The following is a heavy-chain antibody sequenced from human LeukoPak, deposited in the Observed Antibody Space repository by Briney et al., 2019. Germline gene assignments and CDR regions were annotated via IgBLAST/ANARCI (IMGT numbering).Heavy chain of an antibody. Sequence: SVKVSCKASGFTFTSSAVQWVRQARGQRLEWIGWIVVGSGNTNYAQKFQERVTITRDMSTSTAYMELSSLRSEDTAVYYCAPLWFGGNAFDIWGQGTMVTVSS. J-gene: IGHJ3*02. CDR2: IVVGSGNT. D-gene: IGHD3-10*01. CDR1: GFTFTSSA. V-gene: IGHV1-58*01. CDR3: APLWFGGNAFDI.